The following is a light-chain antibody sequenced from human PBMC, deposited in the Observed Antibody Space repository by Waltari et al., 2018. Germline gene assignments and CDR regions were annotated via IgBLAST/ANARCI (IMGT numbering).Light chain of an antibody. V-gene: IGKV3-11*01. CDR3: QQRSNWPPLT. J-gene: IGKJ4*01. CDR1: QTISRY. CDR2: DTS. Sequence: EIVLTQSPATLSLSPGERAPLSSRASQTISRYIAWYQQKPGQAPRLLIYDTSNRATGIPARFSGSGSGTDFTLTISSLEPEDFAVYYCQQRSNWPPLTFGGGTKVEIK.